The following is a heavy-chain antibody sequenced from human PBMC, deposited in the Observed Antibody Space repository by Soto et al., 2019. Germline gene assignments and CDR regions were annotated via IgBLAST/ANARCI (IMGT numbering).Heavy chain of an antibody. J-gene: IGHJ4*02. V-gene: IGHV3-30-3*01. CDR2: ISYDGSNK. Sequence: GGSLRLSCAASGFTFSSYAMHWVRQAPGKGLEWVAVISYDGSNKYYADSVKGRFTISRDNSKNTLYLQMNSLRAEDTAVYYCAREGPGRMGATGPFDYWGQGTLVTVSS. CDR3: AREGPGRMGATGPFDY. CDR1: GFTFSSYA. D-gene: IGHD1-26*01.